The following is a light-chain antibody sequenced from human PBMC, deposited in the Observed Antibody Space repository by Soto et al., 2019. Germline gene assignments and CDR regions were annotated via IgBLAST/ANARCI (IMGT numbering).Light chain of an antibody. CDR3: QQYDNLLT. CDR2: DAS. Sequence: DIQMTQSPSSLSASIGDRVTITCQASQGISNYLNWYQLKPGKAPKLLIYDASNLKTGVPSRFSGSGYGTDFTFTISSLQPEDIATYYCQQYDNLLTFGGGTKVEIK. CDR1: QGISNY. J-gene: IGKJ4*01. V-gene: IGKV1-33*01.